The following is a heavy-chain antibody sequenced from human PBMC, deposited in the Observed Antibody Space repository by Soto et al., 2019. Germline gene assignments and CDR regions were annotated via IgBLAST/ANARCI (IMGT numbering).Heavy chain of an antibody. Sequence: EVQLVESGGGLVQPGRSLRLSCAASGFTFDDYAMHWVRQAPGKGLEWVSGISWNSGSIGYADSVKGRFTISRDNAKNSLYLQMNSLRAEDTALSYCANDRHSGGSCSPRQGLFDYWGQGTLVTVSS. CDR2: ISWNSGSI. V-gene: IGHV3-9*01. J-gene: IGHJ4*02. CDR1: GFTFDDYA. D-gene: IGHD2-15*01. CDR3: ANDRHSGGSCSPRQGLFDY.